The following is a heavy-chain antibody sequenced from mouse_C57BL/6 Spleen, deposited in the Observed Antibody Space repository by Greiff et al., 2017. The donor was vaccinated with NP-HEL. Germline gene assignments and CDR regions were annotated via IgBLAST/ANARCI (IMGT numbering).Heavy chain of an antibody. J-gene: IGHJ4*01. D-gene: IGHD2-5*01. V-gene: IGHV7-3*01. CDR1: GFTFTDYY. CDR3: ERYWGYSNYGVDYAMDY. Sequence: EVMLVESGGGLVQPGGSLSLSCAASGFTFTDYYMSWVRQPPGKALEWLGFIRNKANGYTTEYSASVKGRFTISRDNSQSILYLQMNALRAEDSATYYCERYWGYSNYGVDYAMDYWGQGTSVTVSS. CDR2: IRNKANGYTT.